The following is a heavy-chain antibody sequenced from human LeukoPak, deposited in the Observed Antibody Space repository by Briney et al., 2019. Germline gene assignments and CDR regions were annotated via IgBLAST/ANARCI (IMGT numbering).Heavy chain of an antibody. CDR1: GFTFSSYE. Sequence: TGGSLRLSCTASGFTFSSYEMNWVRQAPGKGLDWVALILYDGSNEYYADSVQGRFTISRDSSRNTLYLQMNSLRAEDTAVYYCAKDGTGGYYYLDYWGQGTLVTVSS. D-gene: IGHD3-22*01. CDR3: AKDGTGGYYYLDY. J-gene: IGHJ4*02. V-gene: IGHV3-30*18. CDR2: ILYDGSNE.